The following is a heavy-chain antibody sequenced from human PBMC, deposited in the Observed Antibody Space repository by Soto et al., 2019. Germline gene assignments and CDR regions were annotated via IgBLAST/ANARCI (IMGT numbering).Heavy chain of an antibody. CDR2: ISSSSSYT. CDR1: GFTFSDYY. J-gene: IGHJ4*02. CDR3: ARDREWTYYGSGSYPYY. Sequence: QVQLVESGGGLVKPGGSLRLSCAASGFTFSDYYMSWIRQSPGKGLEWVSYISSSSSYTNYADSVKGRFTISRDNAKNSLYPQMNSLRAEDTAVYYCARDREWTYYGSGSYPYYWGQGTLVTVSS. V-gene: IGHV3-11*05. D-gene: IGHD3-10*01.